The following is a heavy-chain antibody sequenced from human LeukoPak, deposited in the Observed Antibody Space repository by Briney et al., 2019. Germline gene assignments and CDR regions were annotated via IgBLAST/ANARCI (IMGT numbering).Heavy chain of an antibody. CDR3: ARDGGPELLWFGEWWYYYYYMDV. Sequence: GGSLRLSCAASGFTFSSYSMNWVRQAPGKGLEWVSYISSSSSTIYYADSVKGRFTISRDNAKNSLYLQMNSLSAEDTSVYFCARDGGPELLWFGEWWYYYYYMDVWGKGTTVTVSS. J-gene: IGHJ6*03. CDR2: ISSSSSTI. CDR1: GFTFSSYS. V-gene: IGHV3-48*01. D-gene: IGHD3-10*01.